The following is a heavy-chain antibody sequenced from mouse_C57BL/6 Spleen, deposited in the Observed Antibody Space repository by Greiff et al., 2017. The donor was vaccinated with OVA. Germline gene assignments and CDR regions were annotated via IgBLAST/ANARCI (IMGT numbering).Heavy chain of an antibody. Sequence: QVQLQQPGAELVKPGASVKMSCKASGYTFTSYWITWVKQRPGQGLEWIGDIYPGSGSTNYNEKFKSKATLTVDKSSSTAYMQLSSLTSEDSAVYYCARSTLFYYAMDYWGQGTSVTVSS. CDR3: ARSTLFYYAMDY. CDR2: IYPGSGST. J-gene: IGHJ4*01. CDR1: GYTFTSYW. V-gene: IGHV1-55*01.